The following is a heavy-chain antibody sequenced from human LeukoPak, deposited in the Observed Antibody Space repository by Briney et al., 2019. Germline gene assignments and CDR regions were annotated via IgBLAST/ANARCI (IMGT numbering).Heavy chain of an antibody. Sequence: NPSETLSLTCTVSGGSISSYYWSWIRQPAGKGLGWIGRIYTSGSTNYNPSLKSRVTMSVDTSKNQFSLKLSSVTAADTAVYYCARAEVNTADFDYWGQGTLVTVSS. V-gene: IGHV4-4*07. D-gene: IGHD5-18*01. CDR2: IYTSGST. CDR3: ARAEVNTADFDY. CDR1: GGSISSYY. J-gene: IGHJ4*02.